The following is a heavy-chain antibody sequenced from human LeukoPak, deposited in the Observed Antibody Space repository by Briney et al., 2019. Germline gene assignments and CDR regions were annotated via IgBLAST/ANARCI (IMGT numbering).Heavy chain of an antibody. D-gene: IGHD1-1*01. CDR1: GFTFSSYA. CDR2: ITIGATDT. V-gene: IGHV3-23*01. CDR3: AKSRAPDTTLLFDY. Sequence: GGSLRLSCAASGFTFSSYAMSWVRQAPGKGLEWVSAITIGATDTFYLDSVKGRFTISRDNSKNTLYLQMSSLRVEDTAIYYCAKSRAPDTTLLFDYWGQGTLVTVSS. J-gene: IGHJ4*02.